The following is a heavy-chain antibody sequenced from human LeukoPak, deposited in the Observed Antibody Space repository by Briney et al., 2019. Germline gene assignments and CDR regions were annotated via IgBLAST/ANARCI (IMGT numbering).Heavy chain of an antibody. J-gene: IGHJ5*02. D-gene: IGHD3-3*01. CDR3: ARGSNYAFWSGPKGWFDP. CDR1: GGSFSGYY. CDR2: INHSGST. V-gene: IGHV4-34*01. Sequence: SETLSLTCAVYGGSFSGYYWSWIRQPPGKGLEWIGEINHSGSTNYNPSLKSRVTISVDTSKNQFSLKLSSVTAADTAVYYCARGSNYAFWSGPKGWFDPWGQGTLVTVSS.